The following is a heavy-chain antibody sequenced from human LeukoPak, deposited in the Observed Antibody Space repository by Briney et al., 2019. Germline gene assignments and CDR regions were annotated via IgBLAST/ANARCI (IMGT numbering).Heavy chain of an antibody. V-gene: IGHV4-34*01. CDR1: GGSFSGYY. CDR3: ARNFMTTVTTRSPGEY. CDR2: INHSGST. J-gene: IGHJ4*02. Sequence: PSETLSLTCAVYGGSFSGYYWSWLRQPPGKGLEWTGEINHSGSTNYHPSLKSRLTISVDTSKNQFSLKLSSVTAADTAVYYCARNFMTTVTTRSPGEYWGQGTLVTVSS. D-gene: IGHD4-17*01.